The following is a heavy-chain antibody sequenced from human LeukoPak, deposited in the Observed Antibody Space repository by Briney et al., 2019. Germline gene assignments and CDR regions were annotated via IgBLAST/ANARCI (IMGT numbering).Heavy chain of an antibody. Sequence: GGSLRLSCAASGFSFSRYAMNWVRQAPGKGLEWASAISGSGGSTYYADSVKGRFTISRDNSKNTLYLQMNSLRAEDTAVYYCARDALELRYFDWLSLYYFDYWGQGTLVTVSS. V-gene: IGHV3-23*01. CDR1: GFSFSRYA. J-gene: IGHJ4*02. CDR2: ISGSGGST. D-gene: IGHD3-9*01. CDR3: ARDALELRYFDWLSLYYFDY.